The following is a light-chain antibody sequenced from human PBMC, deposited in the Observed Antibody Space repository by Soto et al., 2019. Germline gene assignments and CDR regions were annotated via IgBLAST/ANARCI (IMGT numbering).Light chain of an antibody. CDR2: GAY. CDR3: QQYNNWPRT. CDR1: QSVSSY. Sequence: EIVMTQSPVTLSVSPGERATLSCRASQSVSSYLAWYQQKRGQAPRLLIYGAYNRATGSPDRFSGSGSGTDFTLTISSLQSEDFAVYYCQQYNNWPRTFGQGTKVDIK. J-gene: IGKJ1*01. V-gene: IGKV3D-15*01.